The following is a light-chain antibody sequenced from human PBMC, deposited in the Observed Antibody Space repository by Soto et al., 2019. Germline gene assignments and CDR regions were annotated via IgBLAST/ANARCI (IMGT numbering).Light chain of an antibody. V-gene: IGKV1-12*01. CDR1: QGISSW. Sequence: IHMTHSPSSVSASLGDIVTITFRASQGISSWLAWYQQKPGKAPKLLIYAASSLQSGVPSRFSGSGSGTDFTLTISSLQPEDFATYYCQQSYSTPHTFGQGTKVDIK. CDR2: AAS. J-gene: IGKJ1*01. CDR3: QQSYSTPHT.